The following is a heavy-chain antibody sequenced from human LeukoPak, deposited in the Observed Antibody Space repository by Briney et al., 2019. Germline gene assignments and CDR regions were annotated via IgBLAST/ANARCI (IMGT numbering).Heavy chain of an antibody. CDR2: ISSSSSYI. CDR3: AKDDTMVRGAGNFDY. D-gene: IGHD3-10*01. J-gene: IGHJ4*02. CDR1: GFTFSSYS. V-gene: IGHV3-21*01. Sequence: PGGSLRLSCAASGFTFSSYSMTWVRQAPGKGLEWVSSISSSSSYIYYADSVKGRFTISRDNAKNSLYLQMNSLRAEDTAVYYCAKDDTMVRGAGNFDYWGQGTLVTVSS.